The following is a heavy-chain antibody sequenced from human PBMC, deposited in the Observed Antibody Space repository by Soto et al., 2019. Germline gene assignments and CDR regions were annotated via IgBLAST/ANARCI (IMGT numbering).Heavy chain of an antibody. CDR1: GYTFSGYW. D-gene: IGHD1-1*01. J-gene: IGHJ5*02. CDR2: IYPGDSDA. CDR3: VAQQKLPWVNA. V-gene: IGHV5-51*01. Sequence: GESLKISCKGSGYTFSGYWIGWVRQMSGKGLEWMGIIYPGDSDARYSPSFQGQVTISADESITTAYLQWDSLKASDTAIYYCVAQQKLPWVNAWGQGPLVTVSS.